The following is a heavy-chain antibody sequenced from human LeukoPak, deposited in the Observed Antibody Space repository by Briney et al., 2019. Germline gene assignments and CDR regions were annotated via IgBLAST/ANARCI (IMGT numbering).Heavy chain of an antibody. D-gene: IGHD2-2*01. CDR1: GGSISSGGYY. J-gene: IGHJ6*02. Sequence: SQTLSLTCTVSGGSISSGGYYWSWIRQHPGKGLEWIGYIYYSGSTYYNPSLKSRVTIPVDTSKNQFSLKLSSVTAADTAVYYCARAVVSRYCSSTSCYGMDIWGQGTTVTVSS. V-gene: IGHV4-31*03. CDR2: IYYSGST. CDR3: ARAVVSRYCSSTSCYGMDI.